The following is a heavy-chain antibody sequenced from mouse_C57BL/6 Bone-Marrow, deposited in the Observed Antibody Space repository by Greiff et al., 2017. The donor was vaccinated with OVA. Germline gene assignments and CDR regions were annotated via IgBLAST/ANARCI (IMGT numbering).Heavy chain of an antibody. J-gene: IGHJ3*01. Sequence: VMLVESGPGLVQPSQSLSITCTVSGFSLTSYGVHWVRQSPGKGLEWLGVIWSGGSTDYNAAFISRLSISKDNFKSQVFFKMNSLQADDTAIYYCARGWGWLLLWFAYWGQGTLVTVSA. CDR1: GFSLTSYG. CDR3: ARGWGWLLLWFAY. D-gene: IGHD2-3*01. CDR2: IWSGGST. V-gene: IGHV2-2*01.